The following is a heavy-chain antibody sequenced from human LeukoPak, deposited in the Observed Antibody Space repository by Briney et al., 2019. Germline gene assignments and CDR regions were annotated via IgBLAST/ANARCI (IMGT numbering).Heavy chain of an antibody. CDR3: ARIESPYSSSWYYFDY. V-gene: IGHV4-59*01. CDR1: GGSISSYY. J-gene: IGHJ4*02. Sequence: PSETLSLTCTVPGGSISSYYWSWIRQPPGKGLEWIGYIYYSGSTNYNPSLKSRVTISVDTSKNQFSLKLSSVTAADTAVYYCARIESPYSSSWYYFDYWGQGTLVTVSS. CDR2: IYYSGST. D-gene: IGHD6-13*01.